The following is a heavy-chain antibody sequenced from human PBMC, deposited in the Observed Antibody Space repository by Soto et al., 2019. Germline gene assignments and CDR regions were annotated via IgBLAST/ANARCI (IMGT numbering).Heavy chain of an antibody. V-gene: IGHV1-3*01. CDR2: INAGNGNT. Sequence: ASVKVSCRASGNTFPSYAMNWVRKAPGKRLEWMGWINAGNGNTKYSQKFQGRVTSTRDTSASTAYMELSSLRSEDTAVYDCARGLVDSSWYGEDYWGQGTLVTVSS. CDR1: GNTFPSYA. CDR3: ARGLVDSSWYGEDY. J-gene: IGHJ4*02. D-gene: IGHD6-13*01.